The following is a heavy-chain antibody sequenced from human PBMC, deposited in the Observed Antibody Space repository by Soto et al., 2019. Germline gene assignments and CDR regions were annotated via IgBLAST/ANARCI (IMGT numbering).Heavy chain of an antibody. CDR3: ARGYKATAILH. Sequence: KTSKTLSLTCTVSGGSISSYYWSWIRQPPGKGLEWIGYIYYSGSTNYNPSLKSRVTISVDTSKNQFSLKLSSVTAADTAVYYCARGYKATAILHWGQGTLVTVSS. V-gene: IGHV4-59*01. D-gene: IGHD2-2*02. CDR1: GGSISSYY. J-gene: IGHJ4*02. CDR2: IYYSGST.